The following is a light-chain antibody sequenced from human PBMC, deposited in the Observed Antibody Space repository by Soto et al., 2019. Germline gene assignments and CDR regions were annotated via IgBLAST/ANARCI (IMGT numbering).Light chain of an antibody. V-gene: IGLV2-14*01. CDR3: TSYTSDNTLV. CDR2: EVN. Sequence: QSALTQPASVSGSPGQSITISCTGTSSDVGGYKYVSWFQHQSGKAPKLIIYEVNNRPSGVSNRFSGSKSGSTASLAISGLQTEDEADYYCTSYTSDNTLVFGGGTKLTVL. J-gene: IGLJ3*02. CDR1: SSDVGGYKY.